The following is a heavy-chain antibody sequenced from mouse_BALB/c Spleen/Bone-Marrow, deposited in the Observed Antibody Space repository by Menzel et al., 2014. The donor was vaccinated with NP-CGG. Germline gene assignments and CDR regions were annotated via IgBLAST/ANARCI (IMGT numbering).Heavy chain of an antibody. CDR1: GLSLTSYG. CDR2: IWNIGTT. J-gene: IGHJ3*01. CDR3: ASEFAY. Sequence: QVQLKRSGPGLVQSSQSLSITCTVSGLSLTSYGVHWVRLSPGKGLEWLGVIWNIGTTGYNAAFISRLSITKDNSKSQVFFKMNSLKADDTAIYYCASEFAYWGQGTLVTVSA. V-gene: IGHV2-4-1*01.